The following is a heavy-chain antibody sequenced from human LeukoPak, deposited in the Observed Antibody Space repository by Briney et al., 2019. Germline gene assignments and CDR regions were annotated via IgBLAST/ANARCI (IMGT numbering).Heavy chain of an antibody. J-gene: IGHJ6*02. CDR1: GGTFINYA. CDR3: AEDSSMVTTRAPYYYYYLDV. V-gene: IGHV1-69*13. D-gene: IGHD4/OR15-4a*01. CDR2: IIPLLGTP. Sequence: GASVKVSCKASGGTFINYAISWVRQAPGQGLEWMGGIIPLLGTPNYAQKFQGRVTITADDSTSTAYMELTSLRSEDTAVYYCAEDSSMVTTRAPYYYYYLDVWGQGTTVTVSS.